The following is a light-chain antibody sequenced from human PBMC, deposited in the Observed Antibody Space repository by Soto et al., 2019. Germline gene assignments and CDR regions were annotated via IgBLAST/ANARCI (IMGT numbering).Light chain of an antibody. V-gene: IGLV1-51*01. Sequence: QSVLTQPPSVSAAPGQKVTISCSGSLSKIGNNYVSWYQQLPGTAPKLLVFDNNRRPSGIPDRFSASKSGTSATLGITGLQTGDEADYYCGTWDSSLSAYVFGPGTKVTVL. CDR3: GTWDSSLSAYV. CDR2: DNN. CDR1: LSKIGNNY. J-gene: IGLJ1*01.